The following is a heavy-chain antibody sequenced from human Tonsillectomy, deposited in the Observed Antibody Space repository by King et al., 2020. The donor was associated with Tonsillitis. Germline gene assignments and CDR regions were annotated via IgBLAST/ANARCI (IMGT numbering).Heavy chain of an antibody. CDR3: ARVGFLEWGDYFAS. CDR1: GGTFSSYA. CDR2: IIPIFGTA. D-gene: IGHD3-3*01. V-gene: IGHV1-69*01. Sequence: VQLVESGAEVKKPASSVKVSCKASGGTFSSYAFSWVRQAPGQGLEWMGGIIPIFGTANYAQNFQGRVTITADESTSTAYMELSSLRSEDTAVYYCARVGFLEWGDYFASWGQGTLVTVSS. J-gene: IGHJ4*02.